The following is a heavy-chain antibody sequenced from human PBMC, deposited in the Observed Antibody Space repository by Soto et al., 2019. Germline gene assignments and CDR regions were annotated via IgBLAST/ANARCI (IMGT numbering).Heavy chain of an antibody. Sequence: SETLSLTCTVSGDPISSYSWSWIRQSPGKGLEWIGNIHYNGNTKYSPSLKSRVTMSVDTSKNHFSLKLISVTTADTAVYFCAREGNLGRWIQPLDSWGQGTLVTVSS. CDR3: AREGNLGRWIQPLDS. V-gene: IGHV4-59*01. D-gene: IGHD2-2*03. CDR1: GDPISSYS. CDR2: IHYNGNT. J-gene: IGHJ4*02.